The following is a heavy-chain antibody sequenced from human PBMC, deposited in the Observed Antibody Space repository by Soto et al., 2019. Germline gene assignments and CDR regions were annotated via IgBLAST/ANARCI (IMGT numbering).Heavy chain of an antibody. D-gene: IGHD3-22*01. V-gene: IGHV1-18*04. CDR2: VSAYNGNT. Sequence: GASVKVSCKASGYTFTTYGISWVRQAPGQGLEWMGWVSAYNGNTNYAQKFQGRVTMTTDTSTTTAYMELRSLTSDDTAVYFCVRSYTQQYYDSSAYDWAYWGQGTLVTVSS. J-gene: IGHJ4*02. CDR3: VRSYTQQYYDSSAYDWAY. CDR1: GYTFTTYG.